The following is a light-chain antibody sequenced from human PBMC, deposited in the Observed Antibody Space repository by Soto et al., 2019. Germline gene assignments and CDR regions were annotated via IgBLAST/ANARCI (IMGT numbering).Light chain of an antibody. Sequence: QSVLTQPPSVSWAPGQRLTISCSGSSSNIGAGYDVHWYQQLPGTAPKLLIYINTNRPSGVPDRFSGSKSGTSASLAITGIHAEHAADYLCQSFDGSLSAYVCGTGTKVPS. CDR2: INT. J-gene: IGLJ1*01. CDR3: QSFDGSLSAYV. V-gene: IGLV1-40*01. CDR1: SSNIGAGYD.